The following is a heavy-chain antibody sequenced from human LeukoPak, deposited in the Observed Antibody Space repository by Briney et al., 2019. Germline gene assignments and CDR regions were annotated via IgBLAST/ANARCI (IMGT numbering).Heavy chain of an antibody. CDR1: GFTFSSYW. D-gene: IGHD3-22*01. CDR2: INSDGSRT. J-gene: IGHJ4*02. Sequence: QAGGSLRLSCAASGFTFSSYWMHWVRQTPGKGLVWVSHINSDGSRTSYADSVKGRFTISRDNAKNTLSLQMNSLRAEDTAVYYCARGVQGHYYDSSGPTDDYFDYWGQGTLVTVSS. CDR3: ARGVQGHYYDSSGPTDDYFDY. V-gene: IGHV3-74*01.